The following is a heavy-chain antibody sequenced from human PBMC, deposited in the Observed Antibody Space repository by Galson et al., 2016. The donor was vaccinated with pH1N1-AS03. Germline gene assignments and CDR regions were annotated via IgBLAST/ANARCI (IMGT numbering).Heavy chain of an antibody. Sequence: SLRLSCAASGLTFSVYAMHWVRQSPGKGLEWLALISYDGNDKYYADSVRGRFTISRDNSRNTLYLQMNSLRGDDTAVYYCVRTVTENVYYSGLDVWGQGTTVTVSS. CDR2: ISYDGNDK. CDR1: GLTFSVYA. J-gene: IGHJ6*02. V-gene: IGHV3-30*04. D-gene: IGHD2-21*02. CDR3: VRTVTENVYYSGLDV.